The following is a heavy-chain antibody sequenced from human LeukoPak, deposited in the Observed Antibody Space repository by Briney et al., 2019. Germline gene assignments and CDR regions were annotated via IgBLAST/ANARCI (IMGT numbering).Heavy chain of an antibody. CDR3: ARTTVVTGLPFDY. D-gene: IGHD4-23*01. V-gene: IGHV1-46*01. Sequence: ASVKVSCKASGGTFSSYAIGWVRQAPGQGLEWMGIINPSGGSTSYAQKFQGRVTMTRDMSTSTVYMELSSLRSEDTAVYYCARTTVVTGLPFDYWGQGTLVTVSS. CDR1: GGTFSSYA. J-gene: IGHJ4*02. CDR2: INPSGGST.